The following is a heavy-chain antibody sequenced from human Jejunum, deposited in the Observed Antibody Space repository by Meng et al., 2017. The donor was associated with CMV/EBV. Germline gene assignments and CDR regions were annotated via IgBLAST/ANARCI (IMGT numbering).Heavy chain of an antibody. CDR2: KYHNGRT. Sequence: SSNYRGRKRKNKEKGMEWIGSKYHNGRTYDNTYLKRRVKITIETSRSQFSLKLTSVTAADTAIYYCVREASRHYDSSGFSGFFDYWGQGSMVTVSS. V-gene: IGHV4-39*07. J-gene: IGHJ4*02. D-gene: IGHD3-22*01. CDR1: SSNY. CDR3: VREASRHYDSSGFSGFFDY.